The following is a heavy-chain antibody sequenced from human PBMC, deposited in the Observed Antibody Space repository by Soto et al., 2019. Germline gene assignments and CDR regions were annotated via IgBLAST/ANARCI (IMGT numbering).Heavy chain of an antibody. CDR3: AKDRPGYSSGVN. D-gene: IGHD2-15*01. J-gene: IGHJ4*02. Sequence: EVQLVESGGGLVQPGRSLRLSCAASGFTFDDFAMHWVRQVPGKGLEWVSGVSWNGGTTAYADSVKGRFTISRDNTKNFLYLQMNSLRIEDSALYYCAKDRPGYSSGVNWRQGTRVTVSS. CDR1: GFTFDDFA. CDR2: VSWNGGTT. V-gene: IGHV3-9*01.